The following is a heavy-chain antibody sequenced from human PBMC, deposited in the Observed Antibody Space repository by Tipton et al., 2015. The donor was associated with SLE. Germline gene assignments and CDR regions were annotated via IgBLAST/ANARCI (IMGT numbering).Heavy chain of an antibody. Sequence: SLRLSCAGSGFTFSTSWMTWVRQAPGKGLEWVANIKQDGSEKYYVDSVKGRFTISRDNAKNSLYLQMNSLRAEDTAVYYCARARITMVRARGAFDIWGQGTMVTVSS. CDR2: IKQDGSEK. J-gene: IGHJ3*02. V-gene: IGHV3-7*01. CDR3: ARARITMVRARGAFDI. D-gene: IGHD3-10*01. CDR1: GFTFSTSW.